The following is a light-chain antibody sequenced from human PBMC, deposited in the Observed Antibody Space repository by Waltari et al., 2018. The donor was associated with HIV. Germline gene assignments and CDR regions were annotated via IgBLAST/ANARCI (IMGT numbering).Light chain of an antibody. CDR2: LVS. V-gene: IGLV2-14*01. J-gene: IGLJ3*02. CDR3: TSYTTTNTWV. Sequence: QSALTQPASVSGSPGQSLTISSTGTDTDVGTYNYVSWFQHHPGKPPKLIISLVSNRPSGVSHRFAGSKSGNTASLIISGLQAEDEASYYCTSYTTTNTWVFGGGTNLTVL. CDR1: DTDVGTYNY.